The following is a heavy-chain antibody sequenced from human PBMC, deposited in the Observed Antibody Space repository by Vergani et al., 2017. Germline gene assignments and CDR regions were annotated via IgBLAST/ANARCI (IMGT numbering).Heavy chain of an antibody. CDR2: ISALYPST. V-gene: IGHV3-23*01. CDR3: AKQYFVSGNYLFDY. CDR1: EFTFSPGP. Sequence: EVQLLQSGGGVIQPGGSVRPSCAPLEFTFSPGPMPWFPQSPGKGLGWVSAISALYPSTYYADSVKGRFTISRDNSKNMLFLQMNNLRTEDTAIYYCAKQYFVSGNYLFDYWGQGTLVTVSS. D-gene: IGHD3-10*01. J-gene: IGHJ4*02.